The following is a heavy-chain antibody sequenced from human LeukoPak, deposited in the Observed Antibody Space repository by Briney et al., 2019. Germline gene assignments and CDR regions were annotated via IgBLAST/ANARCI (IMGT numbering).Heavy chain of an antibody. D-gene: IGHD2-15*01. Sequence: APVKVSCKASGYTFTNYYMHWVRQAPGQGLEWMGIINPSGGSTSYAQKFQGRVTMTRDTSISTASMELSRLRSDDTAVYYCARGYCSGGSCYSAQDYWGQGTLVTVSS. CDR3: ARGYCSGGSCYSAQDY. J-gene: IGHJ4*02. CDR2: INPSGGST. CDR1: GYTFTNYY. V-gene: IGHV1-46*01.